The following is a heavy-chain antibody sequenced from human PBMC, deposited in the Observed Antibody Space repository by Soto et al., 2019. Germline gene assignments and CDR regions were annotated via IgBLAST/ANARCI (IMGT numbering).Heavy chain of an antibody. Sequence: SGPTLVNPTQTLTLTCTFSGFSLSTSGMCVSWIRQPPGKALEWLALIDWDDDKYYSTSLKTRLTISKDTSKNQVVLTMTNMDPVDTATYYCARTKRRGYCSGGSCYYYYYYGMDVWGQGTTVTVSS. V-gene: IGHV2-70*01. D-gene: IGHD2-15*01. CDR2: IDWDDDK. CDR3: ARTKRRGYCSGGSCYYYYYYGMDV. J-gene: IGHJ6*02. CDR1: GFSLSTSGMC.